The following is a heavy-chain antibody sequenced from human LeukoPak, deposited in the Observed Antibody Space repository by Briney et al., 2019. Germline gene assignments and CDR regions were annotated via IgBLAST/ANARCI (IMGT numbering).Heavy chain of an antibody. J-gene: IGHJ6*03. V-gene: IGHV3-7*01. CDR3: ARGTSGYYYYYMDV. CDR2: IKQDRSEK. Sequence: GGSLRLSCAASGFTFSSYWMSWVRQAPGKGLEWVANIKQDRSEKYYVDPVKGRFTIPRDNAKNSLYLQMNSLRAEDTAVYYCARGTSGYYYYYMDVWGKGTTVTVSS. CDR1: GFTFSSYW.